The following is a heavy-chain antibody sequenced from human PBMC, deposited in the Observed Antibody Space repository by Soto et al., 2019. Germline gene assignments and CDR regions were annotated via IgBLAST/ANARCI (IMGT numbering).Heavy chain of an antibody. CDR2: FDPEDGET. D-gene: IGHD6-6*01. J-gene: IGHJ4*02. Sequence: ASVKVSCKVSGYTLTELSMHWVRQAPGKGLEWMGGFDPEDGETIYAQKFQGRVTMTEDTSTDTAYMELSSLRSEDTAVYYCATGIAARPDGDYWGQGTLVTVSS. V-gene: IGHV1-24*01. CDR1: GYTLTELS. CDR3: ATGIAARPDGDY.